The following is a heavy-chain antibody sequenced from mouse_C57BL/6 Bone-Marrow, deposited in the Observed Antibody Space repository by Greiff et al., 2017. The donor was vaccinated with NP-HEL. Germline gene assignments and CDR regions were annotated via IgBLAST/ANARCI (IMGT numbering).Heavy chain of an antibody. J-gene: IGHJ1*03. V-gene: IGHV1-9*01. CDR1: GYTFTGYW. D-gene: IGHD1-1*01. CDR3: ARGGIYYVRYFDV. CDR2: ILPGRGST. Sequence: QVQLKQSGAELMKPGASVKLSCKATGYTFTGYWIEWVKQRPGHGLAWIGEILPGRGSTNYNEKFKGKATFTADTSSNTAYMQLSSLTTEDSAIYYCARGGIYYVRYFDVWGTGTTVTVSS.